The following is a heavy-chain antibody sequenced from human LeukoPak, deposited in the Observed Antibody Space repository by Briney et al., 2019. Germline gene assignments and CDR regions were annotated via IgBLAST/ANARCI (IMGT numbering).Heavy chain of an antibody. CDR3: ARGRGGTYYYDSSGYYSAFDY. J-gene: IGHJ4*02. Sequence: ASVKVSCKASGYTFTGYYMHWVRQAPGQGLEWKGWINPNSGGTNYAQKFQGRVTMTRDTSISTAYMELSRLRSDDTAVYYCARGRGGTYYYDSSGYYSAFDYWGQGTLVTVSS. CDR1: GYTFTGYY. V-gene: IGHV1-2*02. CDR2: INPNSGGT. D-gene: IGHD3-22*01.